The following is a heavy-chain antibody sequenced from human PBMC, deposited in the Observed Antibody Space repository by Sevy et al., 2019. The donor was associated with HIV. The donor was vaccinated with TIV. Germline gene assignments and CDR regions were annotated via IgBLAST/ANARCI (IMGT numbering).Heavy chain of an antibody. D-gene: IGHD3-3*01. J-gene: IGHJ4*02. Sequence: SETLSLTCAVSGGSISSGGYSWSWIRQPPGKGLEWIGYIYHRGSTYYNPSLKSRVTISVDRSKNQFPLKLSSVTAADTAVYYCARALYDFWSGYYQPTFDYWGQGTLVTVSS. CDR2: IYHRGST. V-gene: IGHV4-30-2*01. CDR1: GGSISSGGYS. CDR3: ARALYDFWSGYYQPTFDY.